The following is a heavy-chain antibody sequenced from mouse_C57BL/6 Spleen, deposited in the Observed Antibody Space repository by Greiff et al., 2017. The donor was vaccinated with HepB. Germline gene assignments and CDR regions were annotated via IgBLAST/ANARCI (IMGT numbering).Heavy chain of an antibody. CDR3: ARRGNGSSFFYAMDY. Sequence: QVQLQQPGAELVRPGTSVKLSCKASGYTFTSYWMHWVKQRPGQGLEWIGVIDPSDSYTNYNQKFKGKATLTVDTSSSTAYMQLSSLTSEDSAVYYGARRGNGSSFFYAMDYWGQGTSVTVSS. V-gene: IGHV1-59*01. J-gene: IGHJ4*01. CDR1: GYTFTSYW. D-gene: IGHD1-1*01. CDR2: IDPSDSYT.